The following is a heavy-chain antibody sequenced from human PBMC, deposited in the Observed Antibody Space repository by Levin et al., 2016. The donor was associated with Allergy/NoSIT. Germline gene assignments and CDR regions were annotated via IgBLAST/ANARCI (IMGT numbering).Heavy chain of an antibody. D-gene: IGHD1-26*01. V-gene: IGHV1-24*01. J-gene: IGHJ4*02. CDR3: ATEGGGSYLYYFDY. CDR2: FDPEDGET. Sequence: WVRQAPGQGLEWMGGFDPEDGETIYAQKFQGRVTMTEDTSTDTAYMELSSLRSEDTAVYYCATEGGGSYLYYFDYWGQGTLVTVSS.